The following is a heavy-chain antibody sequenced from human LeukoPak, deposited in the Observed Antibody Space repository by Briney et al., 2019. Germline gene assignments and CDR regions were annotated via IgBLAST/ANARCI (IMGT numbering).Heavy chain of an antibody. V-gene: IGHV3-48*01. CDR1: GLTFTNYN. CDR3: AREEGFDY. Sequence: PGGSLRPSCAASGLTFTNYNMNWVRHAPGKGLEWLSFISITINNIYYADSVKGRFSISRDNAKNLLYRQMNSVRAEDTAAYYGAREEGFDYWGQGTLVTVSS. CDR2: ISITINNI. J-gene: IGHJ4*02.